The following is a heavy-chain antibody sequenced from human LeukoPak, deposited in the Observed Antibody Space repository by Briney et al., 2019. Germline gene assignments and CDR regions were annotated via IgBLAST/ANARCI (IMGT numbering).Heavy chain of an antibody. CDR3: SAGYDSSGYYGY. J-gene: IGHJ4*02. CDR2: IIPILGIA. CDR1: GGTFSSYA. V-gene: IGHV1-69*04. Sequence: ASVKVSCKASGGTFSSYAISWVRQAPGQGLEWMGRIIPILGIANYAQKFQGRVTITADKSTSTAYMELSSLRSEDTAVYYCSAGYDSSGYYGYWGQGTLVTVSS. D-gene: IGHD3-22*01.